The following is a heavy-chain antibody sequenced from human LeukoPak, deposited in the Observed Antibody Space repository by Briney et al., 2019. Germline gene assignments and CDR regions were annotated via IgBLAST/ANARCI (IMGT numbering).Heavy chain of an antibody. J-gene: IGHJ4*02. CDR2: VYHSGRGNK. Sequence: SETLSLTCAVSGVSLSTTNWWVWLRQPPGKGLEWIGEVYHSGRGNKNYNPSLKSRATISIDTSKNQFSLNLRSLTAADTAVYFCARDNPRTTGYSSGSTFDFWGQGILVTVSS. CDR1: GVSLSTTNW. CDR3: ARDNPRTTGYSSGSTFDF. D-gene: IGHD6-19*01. V-gene: IGHV4-4*02.